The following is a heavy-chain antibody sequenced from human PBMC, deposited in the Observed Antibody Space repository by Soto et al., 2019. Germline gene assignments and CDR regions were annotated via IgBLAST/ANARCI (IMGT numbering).Heavy chain of an antibody. CDR3: ARARNRFFDY. Sequence: QVHLQESGPGLVRPSESLSLTYNVSGGSMSTGSYFWSWVRQPPGKGLEWIGYVFRSGSINYSPSFKSRVTISIDTSQNQFSLMLKSVTAADTAVYFCARARNRFFDYWGQGALVTVSS. CDR1: GGSMSTGSYF. J-gene: IGHJ4*02. V-gene: IGHV4-61*01. D-gene: IGHD1-1*01. CDR2: VFRSGSI.